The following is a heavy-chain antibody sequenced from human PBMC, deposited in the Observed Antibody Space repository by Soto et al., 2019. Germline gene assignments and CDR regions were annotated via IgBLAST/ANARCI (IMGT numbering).Heavy chain of an antibody. CDR3: ARGEDIVVVPAAYNWFDP. V-gene: IGHV4-34*01. D-gene: IGHD2-2*01. Sequence: SETLSLTCAVYGGSFSGYYWSWIRQPPGKGLEWIGEINHSGSTNYNPSLKSRVTISVDTSKNQFSLKLSSVTAADTAVYYCARGEDIVVVPAAYNWFDPWGQGTLVTVSS. CDR1: GGSFSGYY. CDR2: INHSGST. J-gene: IGHJ5*02.